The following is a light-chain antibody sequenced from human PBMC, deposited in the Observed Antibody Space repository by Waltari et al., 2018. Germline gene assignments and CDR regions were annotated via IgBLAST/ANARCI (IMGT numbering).Light chain of an antibody. Sequence: QSALTQPASVSGSPGQSITISCTGTSSAVGRYNYACWYQQPPGEAPKLIIYAVTNRASGISHRFSASKSGNTASLTISGLQAEDEADYYCTSYTSTNTLVIGTGTTVIVL. J-gene: IGLJ1*01. CDR3: TSYTSTNTLV. CDR1: SSAVGRYNY. V-gene: IGLV2-14*01. CDR2: AVT.